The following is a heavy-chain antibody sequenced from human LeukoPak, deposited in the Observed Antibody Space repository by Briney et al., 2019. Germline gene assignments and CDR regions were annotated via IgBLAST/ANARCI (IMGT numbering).Heavy chain of an antibody. CDR3: AREVDTAMVTFFDY. Sequence: PGGSLTLSCEASGFTFSAYAMTWVRQAPGQGLELVSSISSSSTYIDYADSVKGRLTITRDNAKNSLYLQMNSLRAEDTGVYYCAREVDTAMVTFFDYWGQGILVTVSS. D-gene: IGHD5-18*01. CDR1: GFTFSAYA. CDR2: ISSSSTYI. J-gene: IGHJ4*02. V-gene: IGHV3-21*01.